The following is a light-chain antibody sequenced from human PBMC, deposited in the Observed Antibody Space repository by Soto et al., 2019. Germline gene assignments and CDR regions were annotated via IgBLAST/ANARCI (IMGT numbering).Light chain of an antibody. V-gene: IGKV3-15*01. CDR3: QQDSSWPLT. CDR2: GAS. Sequence: IILSQSPATLSVYQGERVTLSCRASQDIRSSLAWYQQKPGQAPRLLIYGASIRATGVPATFSGSGSGTEFTLSISSLQSEHLGVYYCQQDSSWPLTFGGGTKVDI. CDR1: QDIRSS. J-gene: IGKJ4*01.